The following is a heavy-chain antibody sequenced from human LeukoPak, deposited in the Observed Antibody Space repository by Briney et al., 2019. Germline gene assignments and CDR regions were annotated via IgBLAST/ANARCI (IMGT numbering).Heavy chain of an antibody. Sequence: SETLSLTCTVSGGSISSYYWSWIRQHPGKGLEWIGYIYYSGSTYYNPSLKSRVTISVDTSKNQFSLKLSSVTAADTAVYYCASASSGWYYFDYWGQGTLVTVSS. J-gene: IGHJ4*02. D-gene: IGHD6-19*01. V-gene: IGHV4-59*06. CDR1: GGSISSYY. CDR2: IYYSGST. CDR3: ASASSGWYYFDY.